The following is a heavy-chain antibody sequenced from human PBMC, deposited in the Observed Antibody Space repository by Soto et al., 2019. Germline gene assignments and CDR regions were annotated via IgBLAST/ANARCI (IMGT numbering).Heavy chain of an antibody. CDR3: ARGRTVLLWSGESRKNWFDP. D-gene: IGHD3-10*01. J-gene: IGHJ5*02. Sequence: QVQLQQWGAGLLKPSETLSLTCAVYGGSFSGYYWSWIRQPPGKGLEWIGEINHSGSTNYNPSLKSRVTISVDTSKNQFSLKLSSVTAADTAVYYCARGRTVLLWSGESRKNWFDPWGQGTLVTVSS. V-gene: IGHV4-34*01. CDR2: INHSGST. CDR1: GGSFSGYY.